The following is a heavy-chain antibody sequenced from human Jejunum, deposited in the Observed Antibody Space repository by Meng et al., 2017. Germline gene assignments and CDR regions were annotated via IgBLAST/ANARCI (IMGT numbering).Heavy chain of an antibody. Sequence: KVSCKGSGYTFTNFWIGWVRQLPGQGLEWMGIIFPGGSDIRYSPSFQGQVTLSVDKSISTAYLQWSSLNASDTAMYYCTRVGVGATTGFDYWGQGTQVTVSS. J-gene: IGHJ4*02. V-gene: IGHV5-51*01. CDR2: IFPGGSDI. D-gene: IGHD2-15*01. CDR3: TRVGVGATTGFDY. CDR1: GYTFTNFW.